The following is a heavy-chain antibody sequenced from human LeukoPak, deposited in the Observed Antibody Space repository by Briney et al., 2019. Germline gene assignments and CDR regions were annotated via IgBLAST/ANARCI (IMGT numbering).Heavy chain of an antibody. CDR1: GFTFSSYW. CDR2: IKQDGSEK. CDR3: ARDAMITVVGAFDI. J-gene: IGHJ3*02. D-gene: IGHD3-22*01. V-gene: IGHV3-7*01. Sequence: PGGSLRLSCAASGFTFSSYWMSWVRQAPGKGLEWVANIKQDGSEKYYVDSVKGRFTISRDNAKNSLYLQMNSLRAEDTAVYYCARDAMITVVGAFDIWGQGTMVTVSS.